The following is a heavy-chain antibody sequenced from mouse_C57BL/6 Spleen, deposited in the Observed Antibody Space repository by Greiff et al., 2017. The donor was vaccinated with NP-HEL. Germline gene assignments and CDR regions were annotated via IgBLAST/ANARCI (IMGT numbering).Heavy chain of an antibody. CDR2: ISGGGGNT. J-gene: IGHJ2*01. V-gene: IGHV5-9*01. Sequence: EVKLVESGGGLVKPGGSLKLSCAASGFTFSSYTMSWVRQTPEKRLEWVATISGGGGNTYYPDSVKGRFTISRDNAKNTLYLQMSSLRSEDTALYYCARHGPLFRYFDYWGQGTTLTVSS. CDR1: GFTFSSYT. CDR3: ARHGPLFRYFDY.